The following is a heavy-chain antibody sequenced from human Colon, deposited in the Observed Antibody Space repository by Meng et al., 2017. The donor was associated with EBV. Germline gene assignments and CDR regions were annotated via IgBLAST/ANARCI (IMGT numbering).Heavy chain of an antibody. CDR2: ISYSGST. Sequence: QGQLMESGPGLGKRSQALALTCTVAGGSISIVDSYWSWIRQPPGKGLELIGHISYSGSTSYNPSLKSRVTISVDPSNNQFSLKLSSVTAADTAVYYCARVGWRQWSFDLWGRGTLVTVSS. J-gene: IGHJ2*01. D-gene: IGHD5-18*01. CDR3: ARVGWRQWSFDL. CDR1: GGSISIVDSY. V-gene: IGHV4-30-4*01.